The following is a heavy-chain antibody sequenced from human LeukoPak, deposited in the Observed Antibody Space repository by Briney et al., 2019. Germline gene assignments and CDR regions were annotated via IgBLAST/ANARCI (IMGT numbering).Heavy chain of an antibody. J-gene: IGHJ4*02. CDR1: GYTFTSYY. D-gene: IGHD3-22*01. CDR2: INPSGGST. Sequence: GASVKVSCKASGYTFTSYYMHWVRQAPGQGLEWMGIINPSGGSTSYAQKFQGRVTMTRDMSTSTAYMELRSLRSDDTAVYYCARGSSYYYDSSGYQEDYWGQGTLVTVSS. CDR3: ARGSSYYYDSSGYQEDY. V-gene: IGHV1-46*01.